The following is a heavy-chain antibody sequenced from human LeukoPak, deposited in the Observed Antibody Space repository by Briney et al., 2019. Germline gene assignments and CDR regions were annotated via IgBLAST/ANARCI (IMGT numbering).Heavy chain of an antibody. D-gene: IGHD3-10*01. CDR2: IYFSGGT. V-gene: IGHV4-39*01. CDR3: ARQTGSGLFSLP. J-gene: IGHJ4*02. CDR1: GDSISSSNCY. Sequence: PSETLSLTCTVSGDSISSSNCYWGWIRQPPGKGLEWIGSIYFSGGTYYNASLKSRVTMSVDTSKNQFSPKLSSVTAADTAVYYCARQTGSGLFSLPGGQGTLVTVSS.